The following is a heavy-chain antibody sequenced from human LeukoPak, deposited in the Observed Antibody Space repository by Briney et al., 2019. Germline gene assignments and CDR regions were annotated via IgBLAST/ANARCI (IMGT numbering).Heavy chain of an antibody. CDR1: GFTFSSYW. V-gene: IGHV3-7*03. CDR3: ARGGGLDV. J-gene: IGHJ6*02. D-gene: IGHD3-16*01. Sequence: GGSLRLSCADSGFTFSSYWMNWARQAPGKGLEWVASINHNGNVNYYVDSVKGRFTISRDNAKNSLYLQMSNLRAEDTAVYSCARGGGLDVWGQGATVTVSS. CDR2: INHNGNVN.